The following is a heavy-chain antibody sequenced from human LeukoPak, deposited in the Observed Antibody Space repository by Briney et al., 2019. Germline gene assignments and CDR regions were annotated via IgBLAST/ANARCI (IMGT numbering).Heavy chain of an antibody. Sequence: PGGSLRLSCAASGFTFSSYGMHWVRQAPGKGLEWVAFIRYDGSNKYYADSVKGRFTISRDNSKNTLYLQMNSLRAEDTAVYYCAKGFPAGLTPGDYWGQGTLVTVSS. V-gene: IGHV3-30*02. CDR1: GFTFSSYG. D-gene: IGHD6-13*01. CDR3: AKGFPAGLTPGDY. CDR2: IRYDGSNK. J-gene: IGHJ4*02.